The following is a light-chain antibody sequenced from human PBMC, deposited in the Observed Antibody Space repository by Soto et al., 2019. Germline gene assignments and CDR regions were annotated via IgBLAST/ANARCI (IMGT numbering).Light chain of an antibody. CDR1: SSNIGAGYD. J-gene: IGLJ1*01. Sequence: QSALTQPASVSGAPGQRVTISCTGSSSNIGAGYDVHWYQQLPGTAPKLLIYGNSNRPSGVPDRFSGSKSGTSASLAITGLQAEDEADYYCQSYDSSLSGWRVFGTGTKVTVL. CDR3: QSYDSSLSGWRV. V-gene: IGLV1-40*01. CDR2: GNS.